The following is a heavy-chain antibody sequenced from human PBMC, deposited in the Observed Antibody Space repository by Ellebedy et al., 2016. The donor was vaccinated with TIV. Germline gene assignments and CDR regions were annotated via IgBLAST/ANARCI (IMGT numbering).Heavy chain of an antibody. D-gene: IGHD1-26*01. CDR3: ARGRMGPFSIVGATALDY. CDR2: ISAYNGNT. V-gene: IGHV1-18*04. CDR1: GYTFTNYG. Sequence: AASVKVSCKASGYTFTNYGISWVRQAPGQGLEWMGWISAYNGNTNYAQELQGRVTMTTDTSTSTAYMELRSLRSDDTAVYYCARGRMGPFSIVGATALDYWGQGILVSVSS. J-gene: IGHJ4*02.